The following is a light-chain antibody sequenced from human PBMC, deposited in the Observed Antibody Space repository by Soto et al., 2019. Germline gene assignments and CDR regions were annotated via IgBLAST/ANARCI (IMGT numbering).Light chain of an antibody. Sequence: QSVLTQSPSVSAAPGQKVTISCSGSSSNIGGNSVSWYQQLPGTAPKLLIYDDNKRPSGIPDRFSGSKSGTSATLGITGFQTGDEADYYCGSWDSSLSAYVFGTGTKATVL. CDR1: SSNIGGNS. CDR3: GSWDSSLSAYV. V-gene: IGLV1-51*01. J-gene: IGLJ1*01. CDR2: DDN.